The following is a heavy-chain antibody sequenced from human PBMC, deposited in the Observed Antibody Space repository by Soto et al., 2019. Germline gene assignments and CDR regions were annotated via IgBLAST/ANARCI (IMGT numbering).Heavy chain of an antibody. Sequence: PGGSLRLSCAASGFTFRNYGMNWVRQAPGKGLEWVSYIGIGSSTKYYADSVKGRFTISRDNAKNTLYLQMNSLRAEDTAVYYCAREPAWYYGMDVWGQVTTVTVSS. CDR1: GFTFRNYG. J-gene: IGHJ6*02. CDR2: IGIGSSTK. CDR3: AREPAWYYGMDV. V-gene: IGHV3-48*01.